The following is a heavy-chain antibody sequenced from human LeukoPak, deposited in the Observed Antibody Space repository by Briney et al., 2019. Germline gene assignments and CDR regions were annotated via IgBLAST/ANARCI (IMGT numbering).Heavy chain of an antibody. D-gene: IGHD2-15*01. J-gene: IGHJ4*02. CDR2: IYYSGST. Sequence: SETLSLTCTVSGGSISSYYWSWIRQPPGKGLEWIGYIYYSGSTNYNPSLKSRVTISVDTSKNQFSLELSSVTAADTAVYYCARAKGWPVYYFDYWGQGTLVTVSS. CDR1: GGSISSYY. CDR3: ARAKGWPVYYFDY. V-gene: IGHV4-59*01.